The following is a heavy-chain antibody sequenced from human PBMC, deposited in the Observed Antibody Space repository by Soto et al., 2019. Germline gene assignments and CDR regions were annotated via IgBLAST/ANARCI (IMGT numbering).Heavy chain of an antibody. CDR1: GGSISSSSYY. CDR3: ERYLIAADRTWWFDP. CDR2: IYYSGST. J-gene: IGHJ5*02. V-gene: IGHV4-39*01. D-gene: IGHD6-13*01. Sequence: PSETLSLTCTVSGGSISSSSYYWGWIRQPPGKGLEWIGSIYYSGSTYYNPSLKSRVTISVDTSKNQSSLKLSSVTAADTAVYYCERYLIAADRTWWFDPWCQGILVTVS.